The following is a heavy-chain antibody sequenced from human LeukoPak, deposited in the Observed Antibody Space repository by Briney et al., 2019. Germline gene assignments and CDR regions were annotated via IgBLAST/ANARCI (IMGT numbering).Heavy chain of an antibody. CDR1: GFTFSSHE. CDR2: ISSSGSTI. J-gene: IGHJ3*02. CDR3: ARGHGGYYFDAFDI. D-gene: IGHD3-3*01. Sequence: GGSLRLSCAASGFTFSSHEMNWVRQAPGKGLEWVSYISSSGSTIYYADSVKGRFTISRDNAKNSLYLQMSSLRAEDTAVYYCARGHGGYYFDAFDIWGQGTMVTVSS. V-gene: IGHV3-48*03.